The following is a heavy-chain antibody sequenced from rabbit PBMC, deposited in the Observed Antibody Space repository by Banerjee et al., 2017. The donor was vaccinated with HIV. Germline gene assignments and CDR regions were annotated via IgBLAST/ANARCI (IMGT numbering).Heavy chain of an antibody. V-gene: IGHV1S45*01. J-gene: IGHJ4*01. CDR1: GFSFSSGYD. CDR2: VGIGGAWT. D-gene: IGHD8-1*01. CDR3: ARGTGNTYYKL. Sequence: QEQLEESGGDLVKPEGSLTLTCTASGFSFSSGYDMCWVRQAPGKGLEWIGCVGIGGAWTDYASWAKGRFTISKTSSTTVTLQMTSLTVADTATYFCARGTGNTYYKLWGPGTLVTVS.